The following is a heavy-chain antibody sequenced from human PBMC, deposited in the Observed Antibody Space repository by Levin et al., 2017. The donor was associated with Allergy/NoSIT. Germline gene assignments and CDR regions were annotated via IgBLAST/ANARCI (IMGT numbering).Heavy chain of an antibody. CDR2: INWNRDKI. CDR1: GFTFGDYA. J-gene: IGHJ4*02. D-gene: IGHD7-27*01. CDR3: AKGLNWGSPNTFDY. Sequence: GGSLRLSCAASGFTFGDYAMHWVRQAPGKGLEWVSCINWNRDKIGYADSVRARFTISRDNAKNSLYLQMNSLGPEDTALYYCAKGLNWGSPNTFDYWGQGTLVTVSS. V-gene: IGHV3-9*01.